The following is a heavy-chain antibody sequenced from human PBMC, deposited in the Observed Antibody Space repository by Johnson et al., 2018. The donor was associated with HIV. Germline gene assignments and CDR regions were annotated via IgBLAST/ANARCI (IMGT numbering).Heavy chain of an antibody. D-gene: IGHD2-2*01. CDR2: IRYDGSNK. V-gene: IGHV3-30*02. Sequence: QVQLVESGGGVVQPGGSLRLSCVASVFTFSSSGMHWVRQAPGKGLEWVAFIRYDGSNKYYADSVKGRFTISRDNSKNTLYLQMNSQRAEETAVYYCARDRCSSTSCIDAFDIWGQGTMVTVSS. CDR3: ARDRCSSTSCIDAFDI. CDR1: VFTFSSSG. J-gene: IGHJ3*02.